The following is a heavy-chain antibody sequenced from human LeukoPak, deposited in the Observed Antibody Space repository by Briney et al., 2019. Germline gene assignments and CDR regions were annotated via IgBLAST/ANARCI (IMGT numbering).Heavy chain of an antibody. J-gene: IGHJ4*02. CDR1: GGSISSYY. Sequence: SETLSLTCTVSGGSISSYYWSWIRQPPGKGLEWIGYICYSGSTNYNPSLKSRVTISVDTSKNQFSLKLSSVTAADTAVYYCARHYYDSSGYYYEDYWGQGTLDTVSS. D-gene: IGHD3-22*01. V-gene: IGHV4-59*08. CDR3: ARHYYDSSGYYYEDY. CDR2: ICYSGST.